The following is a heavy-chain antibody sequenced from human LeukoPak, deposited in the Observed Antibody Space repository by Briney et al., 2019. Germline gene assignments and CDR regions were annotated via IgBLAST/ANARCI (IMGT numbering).Heavy chain of an antibody. CDR1: GFTFSDYY. V-gene: IGHV3-11*04. CDR3: ASPITMVRGVTFDY. J-gene: IGHJ4*02. CDR2: ISSSGSYI. D-gene: IGHD3-10*01. Sequence: GGSLRLSCAASGFTFSDYYMSWIRQAPGKGLEWVSYISSSGSYIYYADSVKGRFTISRDNAKNSLYLQMNSLRAEDTAVYYCASPITMVRGVTFDYWGQGTLVTVSS.